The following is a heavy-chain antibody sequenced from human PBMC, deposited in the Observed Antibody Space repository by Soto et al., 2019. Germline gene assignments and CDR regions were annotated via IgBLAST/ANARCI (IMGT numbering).Heavy chain of an antibody. J-gene: IGHJ4*02. V-gene: IGHV3-33*01. Sequence: QVQLVESGGGVVQPGRSLRLSCAASGLTFSIYGIHWVRQAPGKGLEWVALMWYDGSNKYYADSVKGRFTITKDNSKDTSYLQMNSLRAEDTGVYYCARGSGRGYTDLDDWGQGTLVTVSS. CDR3: ARGSGRGYTDLDD. D-gene: IGHD5-18*01. CDR1: GLTFSIYG. CDR2: MWYDGSNK.